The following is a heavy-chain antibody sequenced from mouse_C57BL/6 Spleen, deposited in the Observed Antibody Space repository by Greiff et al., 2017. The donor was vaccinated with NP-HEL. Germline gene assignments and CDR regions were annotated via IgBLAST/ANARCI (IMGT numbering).Heavy chain of an antibody. CDR3: AREEDYAFAY. CDR2: ISSGSSTI. D-gene: IGHD2-4*01. J-gene: IGHJ3*01. Sequence: DVMLVESGGGLVKPGGSLKLSCAASGFTFSDYGMHWVRQAPEKGLEWVAYISSGSSTIYYADTVKGRFTISRDNAKNTLFLQMTSLRSEDTAMYYCAREEDYAFAYWGQGTLVTVSA. V-gene: IGHV5-17*01. CDR1: GFTFSDYG.